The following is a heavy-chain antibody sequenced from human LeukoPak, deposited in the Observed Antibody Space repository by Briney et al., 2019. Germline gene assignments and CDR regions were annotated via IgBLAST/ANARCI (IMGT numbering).Heavy chain of an antibody. D-gene: IGHD4-23*01. CDR3: ARVGDYGGNPDY. CDR1: GYSFTSYD. Sequence: ASVKVSCKASGYSFTSYDINWVRQAPGQGLEWMGWMNPNSGNKGYAQKFQGRVTLTRDTSMNTAYMELSNLRSDDTAIYYCARVGDYGGNPDYWGQGTLVTVSS. V-gene: IGHV1-8*02. J-gene: IGHJ4*02. CDR2: MNPNSGNK.